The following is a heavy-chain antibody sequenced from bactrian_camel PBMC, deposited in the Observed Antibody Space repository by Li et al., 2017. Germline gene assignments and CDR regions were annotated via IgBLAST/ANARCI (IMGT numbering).Heavy chain of an antibody. V-gene: IGHV3-1*01. CDR1: GFRFHEHA. CDR3: KQDCRIKIPDGGTHTSTH. J-gene: IGHJ4*01. CDR2: ISSSGGSS. D-gene: IGHD7*01. Sequence: VQLVESGGALVQPGGSLRLACVVSGFRFHEHAMAWVRQAPGRGLEWVSTISSSGGSSHYATSVKGRFTISRDSAKNTIYLQMDSLKPEDTAMYYCKQDCRIKIPDGGTHTSTHWGQGTQVTVS.